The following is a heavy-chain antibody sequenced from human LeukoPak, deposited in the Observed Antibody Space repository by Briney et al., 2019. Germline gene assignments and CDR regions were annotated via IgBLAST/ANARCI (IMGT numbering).Heavy chain of an antibody. D-gene: IGHD6-6*01. J-gene: IGHJ6*03. CDR1: GFTFSSYW. Sequence: PGGSLRLSCAASGFTFSSYWMHWVRQAPGKGLVWVSGINSDGSSTNYADSVKGRFTISRDNAKNSLYLQMNSLRAEDTAVYYCARDGAAPDFYYYFMDVWGKGTTVTVSS. V-gene: IGHV3-74*01. CDR3: ARDGAAPDFYYYFMDV. CDR2: INSDGSST.